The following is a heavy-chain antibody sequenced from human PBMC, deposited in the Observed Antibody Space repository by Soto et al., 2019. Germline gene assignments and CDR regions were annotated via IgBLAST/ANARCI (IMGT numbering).Heavy chain of an antibody. Sequence: QVHLAESGGGVVQPGRSLRLSCAASGFIFNNFGMHWVRQAPGKGLEWVAVIWFAGSTTYYADSVKGRCTISRDNSKNTLYLEINTLRAGDTAVYYCAKNHNYYDRSVHYYGDVGFDDWGQGTRVTVSS. CDR1: GFIFNNFG. V-gene: IGHV3-33*03. D-gene: IGHD3-22*01. J-gene: IGHJ4*02. CDR2: IWFAGSTT. CDR3: AKNHNYYDRSVHYYGDVGFDD.